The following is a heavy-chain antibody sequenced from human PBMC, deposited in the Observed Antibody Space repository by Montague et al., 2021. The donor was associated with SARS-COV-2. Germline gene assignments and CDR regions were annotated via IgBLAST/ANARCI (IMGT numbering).Heavy chain of an antibody. Sequence: SETLSLTCTVSGGSINSSSYYWGWLRQPPGKGLEWIGSIYYSGSTYYNPSLKSRVTISVDTSKNQFSLKLSSVTAADTAVYYCARRVTGMTVRSYYYGMDVWGQGTTVTVSS. CDR3: ARRVTGMTVRSYYYGMDV. D-gene: IGHD1-20*01. J-gene: IGHJ6*02. CDR1: GGSINSSSYY. V-gene: IGHV4-39*01. CDR2: IYYSGST.